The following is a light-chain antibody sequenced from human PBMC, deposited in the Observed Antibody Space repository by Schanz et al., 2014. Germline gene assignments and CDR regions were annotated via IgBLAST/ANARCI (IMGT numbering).Light chain of an antibody. Sequence: EIVLTQSPGSLSLSPGERVTLSCRASQSVKNNYLAWYQQKPGQAPRLLIYDASNRATDIPDRFSGSGSGTDFTLTISSLETEDFAVYYCQQRSDWPTFGQGTKVEIK. CDR1: QSVKNNY. V-gene: IGKV3D-20*02. J-gene: IGKJ1*01. CDR3: QQRSDWPT. CDR2: DAS.